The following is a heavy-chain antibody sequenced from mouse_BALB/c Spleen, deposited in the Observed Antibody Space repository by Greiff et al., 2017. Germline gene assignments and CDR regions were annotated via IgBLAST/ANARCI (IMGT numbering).Heavy chain of an antibody. CDR2: INSNGGST. CDR1: GFTFSSYG. CDR3: ARDRYVFAMDY. Sequence: EVQRVESGGGLVKPGGSLKLSCAASGFTFSSYGMSWVRQTPDKRLELVATINSNGGSTYYPDSVKGRFTISRDNAKNTLYLQMSSLKSEDTAMYYCARDRYVFAMDYWGQGTSVTVSS. J-gene: IGHJ4*01. D-gene: IGHD2-14*01. V-gene: IGHV5-6-3*01.